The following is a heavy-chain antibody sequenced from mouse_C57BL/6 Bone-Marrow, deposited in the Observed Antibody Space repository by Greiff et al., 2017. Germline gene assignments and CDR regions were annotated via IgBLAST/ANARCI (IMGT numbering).Heavy chain of an antibody. V-gene: IGHV1-54*01. D-gene: IGHD2-4*01. Sequence: QVQLQQSGAELVRPGTSVKVSCKASGYAFTNYLIEWEKQRPGQGLEWIGVINPGSGGTNYNEKFKGKATLTADKSSSTAYMQLRSLTAEDAAVYFCARGKILDYLDYWGQGTTLTVSS. J-gene: IGHJ2*01. CDR1: GYAFTNYL. CDR2: INPGSGGT. CDR3: ARGKILDYLDY.